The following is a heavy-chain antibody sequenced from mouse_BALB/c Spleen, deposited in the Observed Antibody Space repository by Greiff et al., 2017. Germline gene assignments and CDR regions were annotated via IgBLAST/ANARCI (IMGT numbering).Heavy chain of an antibody. Sequence: VQLKESGGGLVQPGGSRKLSCAASGFTFSSFGMHWVRQAPEKGLEWVAYISSGSSTIYYADTVKGRFTISRYNPKNTLFLQMTSLRSEDTAMYYCARRGIYDGYSYAMDYWGQGTSVTVSS. CDR3: ARRGIYDGYSYAMDY. CDR2: ISSGSSTI. V-gene: IGHV5-17*02. D-gene: IGHD2-3*01. CDR1: GFTFSSFG. J-gene: IGHJ4*01.